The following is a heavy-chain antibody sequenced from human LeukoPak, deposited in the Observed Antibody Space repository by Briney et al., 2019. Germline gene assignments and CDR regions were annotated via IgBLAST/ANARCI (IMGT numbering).Heavy chain of an antibody. CDR1: GGTFSSHF. D-gene: IGHD2-21*02. J-gene: IGHJ5*02. Sequence: ASVKVSCKASGGTFSSHFISWVRQAPGQGLEWMGGINPIFGTDHYAQKFQDRVTITADISTSTVYMELSNLRSEDTALYYCARDEEGDCGGDCYNWYAPWGQGTLVTVSS. CDR3: ARDEEGDCGGDCYNWYAP. V-gene: IGHV1-69*06. CDR2: INPIFGTD.